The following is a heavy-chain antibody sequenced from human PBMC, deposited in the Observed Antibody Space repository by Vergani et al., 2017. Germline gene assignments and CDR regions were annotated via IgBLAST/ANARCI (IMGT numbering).Heavy chain of an antibody. D-gene: IGHD3-22*01. CDR2: IWYDGSNT. V-gene: IGHV3-33*01. Sequence: QVQLVESGGGVVQPGRSLRLSCAASGFTFSSYGMHWVRQAPGKGLEWVAVIWYDGSNTYYADSVKGRFTISRDNSKNTLYLQMNSLRAEDTAVYYCARDRYYYESSGYPSAFDIWGQGTMVTVSS. CDR1: GFTFSSYG. J-gene: IGHJ3*02. CDR3: ARDRYYYESSGYPSAFDI.